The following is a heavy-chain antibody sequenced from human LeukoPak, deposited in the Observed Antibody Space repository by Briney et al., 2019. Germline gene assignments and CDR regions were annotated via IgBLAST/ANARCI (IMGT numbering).Heavy chain of an antibody. J-gene: IGHJ3*02. Sequence: ASVRVSCKASGYTFNKYGISWLRQAPGQGLEWMGWSSTYNGDTKSAQKLQGRVTMTTDTPTSTAYMELRSLRSDDTAMYYCARDRSGSLLAFDIWGQGTMVTVSS. CDR3: ARDRSGSLLAFDI. V-gene: IGHV1-18*01. CDR2: SSTYNGDT. CDR1: GYTFNKYG. D-gene: IGHD3-10*01.